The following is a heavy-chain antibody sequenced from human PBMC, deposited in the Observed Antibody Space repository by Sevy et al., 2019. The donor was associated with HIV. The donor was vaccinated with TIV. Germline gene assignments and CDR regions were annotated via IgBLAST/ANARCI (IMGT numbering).Heavy chain of an antibody. CDR1: DGSISSSSYY. CDR3: ARTTYYYDSSGYFYFDY. Sequence: SETLSLTCTVSDGSISSSSYYWGWIRQPPGKGLEWIGSIYYSGSTYYNPSLKSRVTISVDTSKNQFSLKLSSVTAADTAVYYCARTTYYYDSSGYFYFDYWGQGTLVTVSS. V-gene: IGHV4-39*01. CDR2: IYYSGST. D-gene: IGHD3-22*01. J-gene: IGHJ4*02.